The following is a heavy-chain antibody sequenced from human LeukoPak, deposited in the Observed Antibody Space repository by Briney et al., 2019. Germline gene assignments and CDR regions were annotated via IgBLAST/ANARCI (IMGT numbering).Heavy chain of an antibody. CDR1: GGSFSGYY. CDR2: INHSGST. CDR3: ARGLAVTNYAYYFDY. V-gene: IGHV4-34*01. D-gene: IGHD4-17*01. J-gene: IGHJ4*02. Sequence: SETLSLTCAVYGGSFSGYYWSWIRQPPGKGLEWIGEINHSGSTNYNPSLKSRVTISVDTSKNQFSLKLSSVTAADTAVYYCARGLAVTNYAYYFDYWGQGTLVTVPS.